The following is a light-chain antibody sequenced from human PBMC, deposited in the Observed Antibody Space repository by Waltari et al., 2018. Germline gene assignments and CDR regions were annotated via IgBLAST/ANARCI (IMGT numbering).Light chain of an antibody. CDR1: QRVISY. CDR2: ATS. CDR3: KQSYSLFP. J-gene: IGKJ3*01. Sequence: IQLTQSPSSLSASVGDRVTISCRASQRVISYLNWYQQKPGKAPKLLIYATSSLQSGVSSRFSGSRSGTDFNLTIRSLQPEDFATYYCKQSYSLFPFGPGTKVDMK. V-gene: IGKV1-39*01.